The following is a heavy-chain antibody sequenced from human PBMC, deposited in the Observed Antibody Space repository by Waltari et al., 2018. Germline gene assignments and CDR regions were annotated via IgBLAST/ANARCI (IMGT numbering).Heavy chain of an antibody. CDR1: GFTFSSYG. CDR2: IWYDGSNK. Sequence: QVQLVESGGGVVQPGRSLRLSCAASGFTFSSYGMHWVRQAPGKGMGWVAVIWYDGSNKYYADSVKGRFTISRDNSKNTLYLQMNSLRAEDTAMYYCAKGTLDYWGQGTLVTVSS. J-gene: IGHJ4*02. CDR3: AKGTLDY. V-gene: IGHV3-30*18.